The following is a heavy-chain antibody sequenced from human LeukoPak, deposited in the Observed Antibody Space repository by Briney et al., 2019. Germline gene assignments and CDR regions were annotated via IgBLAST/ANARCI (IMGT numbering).Heavy chain of an antibody. CDR2: INHSGST. J-gene: IGHJ4*02. D-gene: IGHD3-22*01. CDR1: GGSFSGYY. Sequence: PSETLSLTCAVYGGSFSGYYWSWIRQPPGKGLEWIGEINHSGSTNYNPSLKSRVTISVDTSKNQFSLKLSSVTAADTAVYYCARVGAAYYYDSSGYYGYFDYWGQGTLVTVSS. CDR3: ARVGAAYYYDSSGYYGYFDY. V-gene: IGHV4-34*01.